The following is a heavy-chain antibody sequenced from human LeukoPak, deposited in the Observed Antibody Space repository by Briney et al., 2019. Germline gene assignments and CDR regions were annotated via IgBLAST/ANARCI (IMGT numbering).Heavy chain of an antibody. CDR1: GSTFSSYA. J-gene: IGHJ6*02. V-gene: IGHV3-23*01. D-gene: IGHD6-13*01. CDR3: AKAASSSWPSYYYGMDV. Sequence: GGSLRLSCAASGSTFSSYAMTWVRQAPGKGLEWVAAINGSGGNTYYADSVKGRSTISKDNSKNTVYLQMSSLRVDDTAVYYCAKAASSSWPSYYYGMDVWGQGTTVTVSS. CDR2: INGSGGNT.